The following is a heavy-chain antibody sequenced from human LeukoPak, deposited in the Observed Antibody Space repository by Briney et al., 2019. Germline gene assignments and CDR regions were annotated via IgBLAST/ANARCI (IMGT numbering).Heavy chain of an antibody. D-gene: IGHD5-12*01. J-gene: IGHJ4*02. Sequence: GGSLRLSCAASGFTFSSYGMHWVRQAPGKGLEWVAFIRYYGSNKYYVDSVKGRFTISRDNSKNTLYLQMNSLRAEDTAVYYCAKEPPPIVATILDYWGQGTLVTVSS. CDR1: GFTFSSYG. CDR2: IRYYGSNK. CDR3: AKEPPPIVATILDY. V-gene: IGHV3-30*02.